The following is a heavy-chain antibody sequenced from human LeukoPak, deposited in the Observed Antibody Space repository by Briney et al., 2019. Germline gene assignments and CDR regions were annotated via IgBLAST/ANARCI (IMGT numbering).Heavy chain of an antibody. CDR2: IYYSGST. V-gene: IGHV4-39*07. Sequence: IPSETLSLTCTVSGGSISSSSYYWGWIRQPPGKGLEWIGSIYYSGSTYYNPSLKSRVTISVDTSKNQFSLKLSSVTAADTAVYYCARDHAPAASGNWFDPWGQGTLVTVSS. J-gene: IGHJ5*02. CDR1: GGSISSSSYY. CDR3: ARDHAPAASGNWFDP. D-gene: IGHD2-2*01.